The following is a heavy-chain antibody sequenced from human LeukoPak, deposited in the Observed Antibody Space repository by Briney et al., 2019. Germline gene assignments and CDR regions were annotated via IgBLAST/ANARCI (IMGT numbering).Heavy chain of an antibody. CDR1: GFTFDDYT. CDR2: ISWDGGST. V-gene: IGHV3-43*01. Sequence: GGSLRLSCAASGFTFDDYTMHWVRQAPGKGLEWVSLISWDGGSTYYADSVKGRFTISRDNAKNSLYLQMNSLRAEDMALYYCAKEGSSWSTFDYWGQGTLVTVSS. CDR3: AKEGSSWSTFDY. J-gene: IGHJ4*02. D-gene: IGHD6-13*01.